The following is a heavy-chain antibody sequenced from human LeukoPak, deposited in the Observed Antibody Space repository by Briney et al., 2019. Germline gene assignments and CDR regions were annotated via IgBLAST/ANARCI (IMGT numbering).Heavy chain of an antibody. V-gene: IGHV3-11*01. CDR3: ARVYPSYAFDI. Sequence: PGGSLGLSCAAPGFTFTDYYMSWLRQAPGKGLEWVSYISHSGSTIYYADSVKGRFTISRDNAKNSLYLQMNSLRAEDTAVYYCARVYPSYAFDIWGQGTMVTVSS. J-gene: IGHJ3*02. CDR2: ISHSGSTI. CDR1: GFTFTDYY.